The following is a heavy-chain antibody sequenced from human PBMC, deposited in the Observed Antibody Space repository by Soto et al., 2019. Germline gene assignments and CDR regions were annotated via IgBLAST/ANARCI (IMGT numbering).Heavy chain of an antibody. J-gene: IGHJ3*02. V-gene: IGHV1-46*03. Sequence: GASVKVSCKASGYTFTSCYIHWVRQAPGQGLEWMGIINPSGGSTTYAQKFQGRVTMTRDTSTSTVYMELSSLRSEDTAVYYCTRAPSYGAFDIWGQGTMVTVSS. CDR2: INPSGGST. CDR3: TRAPSYGAFDI. CDR1: GYTFTSCY. D-gene: IGHD4-17*01.